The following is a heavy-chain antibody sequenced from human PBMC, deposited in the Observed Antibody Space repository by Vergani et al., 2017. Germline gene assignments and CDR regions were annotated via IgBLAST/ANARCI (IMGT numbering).Heavy chain of an antibody. CDR1: GYSVGSGYY. J-gene: IGHJ4*02. V-gene: IGHV4-38-2*01. CDR2: VHRNGKT. D-gene: IGHD3-10*01. Sequence: QVDLQESGPGLVKSSETLSLNCAVSGYSVGSGYYWGWIRQPPGRGLEWIGCVHRNGKTYYTSSLRSRATISRETSKNQFSLRLTSVTAADTAVYYCARQNPYGSAHVDFWGRGVLVTVSA. CDR3: ARQNPYGSAHVDF.